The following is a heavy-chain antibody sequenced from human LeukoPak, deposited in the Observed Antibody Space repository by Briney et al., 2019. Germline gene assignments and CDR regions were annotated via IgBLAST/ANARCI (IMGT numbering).Heavy chain of an antibody. V-gene: IGHV3-7*01. J-gene: IGHJ4*02. CDR2: MKQRGSEK. Sequence: PGGSLRLSCAGSGFTFSTYWMSWVRQAPGKGLEWVAYMKQRGSEKYYVDSVKGRFTISRDNAKNSLYLQMNSLRAEDTAVYYCARRAGAYSHPYDYWGQGTLVTVSS. CDR3: ARRAGAYSHPYDY. D-gene: IGHD4/OR15-4a*01. CDR1: GFTFSTYW.